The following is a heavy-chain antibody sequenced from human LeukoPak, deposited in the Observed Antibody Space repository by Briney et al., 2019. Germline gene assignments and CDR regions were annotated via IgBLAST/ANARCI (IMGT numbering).Heavy chain of an antibody. CDR1: GYSFTSYW. Sequence: GESLKISCKGSGYSFTSYWIGWVRQMPGEGLEWMGIIYPGDYDTRYSPSFQGQVTISADKSISTAYLQWSSLKASDTAMYYCARLGGADIVVVPAASPYYFDYWGQGTLVTVSS. D-gene: IGHD2-2*01. J-gene: IGHJ4*02. CDR3: ARLGGADIVVVPAASPYYFDY. CDR2: IYPGDYDT. V-gene: IGHV5-51*01.